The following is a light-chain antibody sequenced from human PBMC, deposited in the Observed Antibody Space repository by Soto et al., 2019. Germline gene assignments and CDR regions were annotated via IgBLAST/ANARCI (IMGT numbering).Light chain of an antibody. CDR2: KAS. V-gene: IGKV1-5*03. CDR3: QQYNSYPWT. Sequence: DIPMTQSPSTLSASVGDGVTITCRASQTINTWLAWHQQKPGKAPKLLIYKASSLESGVPSRFSGSGSGTEFTLTISSLQPDDFATYYCQQYNSYPWTFGQGTKVEIK. J-gene: IGKJ1*01. CDR1: QTINTW.